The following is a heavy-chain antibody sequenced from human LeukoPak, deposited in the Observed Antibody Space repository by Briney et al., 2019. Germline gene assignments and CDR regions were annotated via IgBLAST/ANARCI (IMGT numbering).Heavy chain of an antibody. CDR3: AKTDTGGYTSGFDM. J-gene: IGHJ3*02. V-gene: IGHV5-51*01. D-gene: IGHD5-24*01. Sequence: GESLKISCKGSGYRFTNYWIAWVRQMPGKGLEWMGIIYPGDSYSRYSPSFQGQVTISADKSNSTVYLQWYSLKDSDSAIYYCAKTDTGGYTSGFDMWGQGTMVTVSS. CDR1: GYRFTNYW. CDR2: IYPGDSYS.